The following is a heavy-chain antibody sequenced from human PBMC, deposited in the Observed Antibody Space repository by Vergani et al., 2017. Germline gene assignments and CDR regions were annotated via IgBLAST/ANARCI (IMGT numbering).Heavy chain of an antibody. CDR2: MNPNSGNT. J-gene: IGHJ6*02. CDR3: ARGRPTAAGSGSYYYYYGMDV. D-gene: IGHD6-13*01. V-gene: IGHV1-8*01. CDR1: GYTFTSYD. Sequence: QVQLVQSGAEVKKPGASVKVSCKASGYTFTSYDINWVRQATGQGLEWMGWMNPNSGNTGYAQKFQGRVTMTRNTSISTAYMALSSLRSEDTAVYYCARGRPTAAGSGSYYYYYGMDVWGQGTTVTVSS.